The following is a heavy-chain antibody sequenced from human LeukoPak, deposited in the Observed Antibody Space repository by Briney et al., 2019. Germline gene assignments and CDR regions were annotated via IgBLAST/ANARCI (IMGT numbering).Heavy chain of an antibody. V-gene: IGHV1-2*02. J-gene: IGHJ4*02. CDR1: GYTFTGCY. CDR3: ARRAGAYSHPYDY. Sequence: ASVKVSCKASGYTFTGCYMHWVRQAPGQGLEWMGWINPNSGGTNYAQKFQGRVTMTRDTSISTAYMELSRLRSDDTAVYYCARRAGAYSHPYDYWGQGTLVTVSS. D-gene: IGHD4/OR15-4a*01. CDR2: INPNSGGT.